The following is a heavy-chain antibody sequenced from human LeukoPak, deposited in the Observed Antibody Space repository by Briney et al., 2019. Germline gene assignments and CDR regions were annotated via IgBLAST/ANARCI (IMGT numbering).Heavy chain of an antibody. CDR3: ARHARVKYYGFADY. V-gene: IGHV4-34*01. CDR2: INHSGST. D-gene: IGHD3-10*01. Sequence: SETLSLTCAVYGGSFSGYYWSWIRQPPGKGLEWIGEINHSGSTNYNPSLKSRVTISVGTSKNQFSLKLSSVTAADTAVYYCARHARVKYYGFADYWGQGTLVTVSS. J-gene: IGHJ4*02. CDR1: GGSFSGYY.